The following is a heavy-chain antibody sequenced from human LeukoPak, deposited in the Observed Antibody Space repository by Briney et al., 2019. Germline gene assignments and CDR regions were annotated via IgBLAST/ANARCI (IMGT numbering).Heavy chain of an antibody. J-gene: IGHJ3*02. V-gene: IGHV5-51*01. CDR1: GYSFTSYW. CDR2: IYPGDSDT. CDR3: ARKSGVAAAVGAFDI. Sequence: GESLKISCKGSGYSFTSYWIGWVRQVPGKGLEWMGIIYPGDSDTRYSPSFQGQVTISADKSISTAYLQWSSLKASDTAMYYCARKSGVAAAVGAFDIWGQGTMVTVSS. D-gene: IGHD6-25*01.